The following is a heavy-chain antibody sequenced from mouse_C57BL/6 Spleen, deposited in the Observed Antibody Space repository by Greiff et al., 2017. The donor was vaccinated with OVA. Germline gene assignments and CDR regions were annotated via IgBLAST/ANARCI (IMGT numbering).Heavy chain of an antibody. V-gene: IGHV1-19*01. CDR2: INPYNGGT. J-gene: IGHJ2*01. D-gene: IGHD2-1*01. CDR3: ARKGDYGNYEGDY. Sequence: VQLQQSGPVLVKPGASVKMSCKASGYTFTDYYMNWVKQSHGKSLEWIGVINPYNGGTSYNQKFKGKATLTVDKSSSTAYMELNSLTSEDSAVYYCARKGDYGNYEGDYWGQGTTLTVSS. CDR1: GYTFTDYY.